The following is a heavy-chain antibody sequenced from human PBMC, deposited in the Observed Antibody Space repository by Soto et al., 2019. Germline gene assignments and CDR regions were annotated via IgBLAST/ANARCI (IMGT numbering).Heavy chain of an antibody. CDR1: GYSFTSYW. CDR2: IDPSDSYT. Sequence: GESLKISCKGSGYSFTSYWISWVRQMPGKGLEWMGRIDPSDSYTNYSPSFQGHVTISADKSISTAYLQWSILKASDTAIYYFSRGDVLRYFDWLRDYYGMDVWGQGTTVTVSS. V-gene: IGHV5-10-1*01. D-gene: IGHD3-9*01. CDR3: SRGDVLRYFDWLRDYYGMDV. J-gene: IGHJ6*02.